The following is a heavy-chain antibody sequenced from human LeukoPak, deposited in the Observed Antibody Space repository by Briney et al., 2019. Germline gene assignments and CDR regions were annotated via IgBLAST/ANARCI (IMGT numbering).Heavy chain of an antibody. D-gene: IGHD3-10*01. V-gene: IGHV4-4*07. CDR1: GGSISSYY. J-gene: IGHJ5*02. Sequence: SETLSLTCTVSGGSISSYYWSWLRQPAGKGLEWIGRIHTSGSTNYNPSLKSRVTMSVDTSKNHFSLKLSSVTAADTAVYYCARSPRFQNWFDPWGQGTLVTVSS. CDR3: ARSPRFQNWFDP. CDR2: IHTSGST.